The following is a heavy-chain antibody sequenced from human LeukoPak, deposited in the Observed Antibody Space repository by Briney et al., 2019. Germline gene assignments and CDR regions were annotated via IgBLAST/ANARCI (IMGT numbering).Heavy chain of an antibody. CDR1: GFTFSSYG. V-gene: IGHV3-64D*09. J-gene: IGHJ4*02. CDR3: ARDLDSSGWDYFDY. D-gene: IGHD3-22*01. CDR2: ITSDGRST. Sequence: GGSLRLSCSASGFTFSSYGMYWVRQAPGKGLECVSAITSDGRSTYYADSVKGRFSISRDNSKNTLHLQMSSLRAEDTAVYYCARDLDSSGWDYFDYWGQGTLVTVSS.